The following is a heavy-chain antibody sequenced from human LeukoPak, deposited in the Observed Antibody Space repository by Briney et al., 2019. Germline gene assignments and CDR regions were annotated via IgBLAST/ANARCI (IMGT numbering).Heavy chain of an antibody. Sequence: PSETLSLTCTVSGGSISSSSYYWSWVRQLPEKGLDWIGYIGYTGDTYYNPSLRSRATISKDTSKTQFSLTLNSLTAADTAVYYCARVAAATTNPRFDFWGQGTLVTVSS. CDR3: ARVAAATTNPRFDF. D-gene: IGHD1-1*01. CDR1: GGSISSSSYY. V-gene: IGHV4-31*03. J-gene: IGHJ4*02. CDR2: IGYTGDT.